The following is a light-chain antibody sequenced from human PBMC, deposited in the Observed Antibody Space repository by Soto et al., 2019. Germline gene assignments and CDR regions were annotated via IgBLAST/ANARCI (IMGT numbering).Light chain of an antibody. V-gene: IGLV2-18*02. CDR1: SSDICSYNR. Sequence: QSFLTQPPSVSGSPVQSVTISCTGISSDICSYNRVSWYQQPPGTSPKLMIYEVSNRPSGVSNRFSGSKSGNTASLTISGLQAADEADYYCSSDTSSRSXVYVVGTGTKVXV. J-gene: IGLJ1*01. CDR3: SSDTSSRSXVYV. CDR2: EVS.